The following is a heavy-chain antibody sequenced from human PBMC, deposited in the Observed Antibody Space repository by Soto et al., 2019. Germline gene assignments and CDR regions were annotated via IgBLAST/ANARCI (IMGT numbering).Heavy chain of an antibody. CDR2: IYYSGST. V-gene: IGHV4-39*01. CDR3: ARHPRYDILTTYYGMDV. D-gene: IGHD3-9*01. J-gene: IGHJ6*02. Sequence: PSETLSLTCTVSGGSISSSSYYWGWIRQPPGKGLEWIGSIYYSGSTYYNPSLKSRVTISVDTSKNQFSLKLSSVTAADTAVYYCARHPRYDILTTYYGMDVWGQGTTVTV. CDR1: GGSISSSSYY.